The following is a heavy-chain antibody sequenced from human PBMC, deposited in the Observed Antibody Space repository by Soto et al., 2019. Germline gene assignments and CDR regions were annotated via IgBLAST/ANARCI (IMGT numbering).Heavy chain of an antibody. V-gene: IGHV4-39*01. CDR1: GGSISSSSYY. D-gene: IGHD2-15*01. Sequence: PSETLSLTCTVSGGSISSSSYYWGWIRQPPGNGLEWIGSIYYSGSTYYKPSLKSRVTISVDTSKNQFSLKLSSVTAADTAVYYCSRNTPAISILDNWGQQNLVTVSS. CDR2: IYYSGST. CDR3: SRNTPAISILDN. J-gene: IGHJ4*01.